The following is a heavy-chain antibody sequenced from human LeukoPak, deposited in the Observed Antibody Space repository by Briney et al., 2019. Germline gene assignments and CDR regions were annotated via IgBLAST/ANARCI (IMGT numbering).Heavy chain of an antibody. CDR1: GFTFSSYA. CDR3: AREGSEGALGAFDI. V-gene: IGHV3-30*01. J-gene: IGHJ3*02. Sequence: GGSLRLSCAASGFTFSSYAMHWVRQAPGKGPEGVAVISYDRSNKYYADSVKGRFTISRDNSKNTLYLQMNSLSAEDTAVYYCAREGSEGALGAFDIWGQGTMVTVSS. D-gene: IGHD2-15*01. CDR2: ISYDRSNK.